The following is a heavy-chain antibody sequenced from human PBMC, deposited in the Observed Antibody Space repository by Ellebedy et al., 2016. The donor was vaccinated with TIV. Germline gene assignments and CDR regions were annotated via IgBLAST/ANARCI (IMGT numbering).Heavy chain of an antibody. CDR2: INPTSGSS. J-gene: IGHJ4*02. CDR1: GYTFTSYF. V-gene: IGHV1-46*01. Sequence: ASVKVSCKASGYTFTSYFLYWVRQAPGQGLEWMGIINPTSGSSNSAQKFQGRVTMTRDTSTSTVYMDLSSLRSEGTAVYYCARGDNYYYDSSGYYYSYWGQGTLVTVSS. D-gene: IGHD3-22*01. CDR3: ARGDNYYYDSSGYYYSY.